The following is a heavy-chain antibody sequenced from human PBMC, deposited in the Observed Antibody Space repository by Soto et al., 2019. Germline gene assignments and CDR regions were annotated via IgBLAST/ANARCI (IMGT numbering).Heavy chain of an antibody. CDR3: ARPTRYYYDSSGQSAWFDP. CDR2: INPSFGRT. CDR1: GYTFTSYY. V-gene: IGHV1-46*01. D-gene: IGHD3-22*01. Sequence: GASVKVSCTASGYTFTSYYMHWVRQAPGQGLEWMGIINPSFGRTNYAQKFQGRVTITADESTSTAYMELSSLRSEDTAVYYCARPTRYYYDSSGQSAWFDPWGQGTLVTVSS. J-gene: IGHJ5*02.